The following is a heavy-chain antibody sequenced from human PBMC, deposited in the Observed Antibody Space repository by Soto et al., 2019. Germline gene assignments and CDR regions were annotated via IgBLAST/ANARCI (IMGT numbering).Heavy chain of an antibody. D-gene: IGHD4-17*01. J-gene: IGHJ4*02. V-gene: IGHV1-18*01. CDR3: ARQWAKVTTTHFDY. CDR2: IIAYNFNT. Sequence: ASVKVSCKASGYTFTSYGISLVRQAPVQVLELIVWIIAYNFNTNYSQKLQGRFTITTYTSTITSYIELMILISDDTAVYYCARQWAKVTTTHFDYWGQGTLVTVSS. CDR1: GYTFTSYG.